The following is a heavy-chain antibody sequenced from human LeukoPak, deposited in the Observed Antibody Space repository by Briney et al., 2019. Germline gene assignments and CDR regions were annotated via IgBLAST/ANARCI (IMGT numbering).Heavy chain of an antibody. Sequence: PGGSLRLSCAASGFSFSGYWMTWLRQAPGKGLEWVANLTPDRIHEYYVDSVKGRFTISRDNARNSLYLQMSSLRAEDTAVYYCARDAYTSASDSWGQGTVVSVSS. CDR3: ARDAYTSASDS. CDR2: LTPDRIHE. CDR1: GFSFSGYW. J-gene: IGHJ5*01. V-gene: IGHV3-7*01. D-gene: IGHD3-16*01.